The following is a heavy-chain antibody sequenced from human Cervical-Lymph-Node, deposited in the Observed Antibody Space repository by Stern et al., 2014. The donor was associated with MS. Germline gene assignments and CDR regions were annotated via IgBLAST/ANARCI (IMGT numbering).Heavy chain of an antibody. CDR3: AALVRGSYFY. V-gene: IGHV5-51*01. Sequence: EVQLLESGAELKKPGESLKITCKGSGYSFTLYWIGWGRQMQRTGMAGMGIIYPGNSDTSYSPSFQGQVTISADKSISTAYLQWSSLKASDTAMYYCAALVRGSYFYWGQGTLVTVSS. CDR2: IYPGNSDT. J-gene: IGHJ4*02. CDR1: GYSFTLYW. D-gene: IGHD1-26*01.